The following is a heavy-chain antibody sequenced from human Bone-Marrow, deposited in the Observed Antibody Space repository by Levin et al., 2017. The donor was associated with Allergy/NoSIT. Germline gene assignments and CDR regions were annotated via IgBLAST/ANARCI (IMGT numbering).Heavy chain of an antibody. Sequence: SETLSLTCTVSGGSISSYYWSWIRQPPGKGLEWIWYIKYSGSTNYSPSLKSRVTISLDTSQNQFSLSLSSVTAAATAVYYCARHGDAYNSFDYWGQGTLVTVSS. CDR2: IKYSGST. V-gene: IGHV4-59*08. CDR1: GGSISSYY. CDR3: ARHGDAYNSFDY. D-gene: IGHD5-24*01. J-gene: IGHJ4*02.